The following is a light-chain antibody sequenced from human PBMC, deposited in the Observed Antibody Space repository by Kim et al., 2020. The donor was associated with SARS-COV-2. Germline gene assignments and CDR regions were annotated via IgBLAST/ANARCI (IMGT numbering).Light chain of an antibody. CDR2: AAS. V-gene: IGKV3-15*01. Sequence: SVSPGERVTLSCRASQSVRNNLAWFQQKPGQAPRLLIYAASTRATGIPARFGGSGSGTEFTLTISSLQSEDCAVYYCQQYNTRFLTFGGGTKLEI. CDR3: QQYNTRFLT. CDR1: QSVRNN. J-gene: IGKJ4*01.